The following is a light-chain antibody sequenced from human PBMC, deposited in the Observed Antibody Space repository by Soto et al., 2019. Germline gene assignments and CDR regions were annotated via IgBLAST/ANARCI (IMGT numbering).Light chain of an antibody. CDR2: AAS. CDR3: QMYNNGPPGT. CDR1: QAINTY. V-gene: IGKV1-27*01. Sequence: DIQMTQSPSSLSASVGDRVTITCRASQAINTYIAWYQQKPGQPPKLLIYAASTLQSGVPSRFSGGGSGTDFTLTINSLQPEDVATYYCQMYNNGPPGTFGPGTKV. J-gene: IGKJ3*01.